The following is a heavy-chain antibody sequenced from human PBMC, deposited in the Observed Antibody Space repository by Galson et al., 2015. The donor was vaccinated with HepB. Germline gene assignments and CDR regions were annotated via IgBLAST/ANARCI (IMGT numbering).Heavy chain of an antibody. V-gene: IGHV3-23*01. D-gene: IGHD1/OR15-1a*01. CDR3: ARGNNGDSCYHAMHV. J-gene: IGHJ6*02. Sequence: SLRLSCAASGFTFSSAAMSWVRQAPGKGLEWVSVVCGRDGTTHYADSVKGRFTISRDNSKNTLYLQMNSLTVEDTAVYYCARGNNGDSCYHAMHVWGQGNTVTVS. CDR2: VCGRDGTT. CDR1: GFTFSSAA.